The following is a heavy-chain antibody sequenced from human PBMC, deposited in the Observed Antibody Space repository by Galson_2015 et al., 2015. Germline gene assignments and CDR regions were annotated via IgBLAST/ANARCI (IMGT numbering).Heavy chain of an antibody. D-gene: IGHD3-22*01. Sequence: QSGAEVKKAGESLQISCKTSGYSFPNFWIAWVRQMPGKGLEWMGTIYPGDSDAKYSPSFQGQVTMSADKSINTAFLEWSTLKALDPATYYRARKESSGHVYLHPWGQGTQVTVS. V-gene: IGHV5-51*01. CDR2: IYPGDSDA. CDR3: ARKESSGHVYLHP. J-gene: IGHJ5*02. CDR1: GYSFPNFW.